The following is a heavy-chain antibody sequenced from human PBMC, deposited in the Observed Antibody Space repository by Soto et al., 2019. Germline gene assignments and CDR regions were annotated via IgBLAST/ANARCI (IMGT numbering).Heavy chain of an antibody. J-gene: IGHJ3*02. CDR3: VKGTSGGWTGWGAFDI. Sequence: PGGSLRLSCSASGFTFSSYAMHWVRQAPGKGLEYVSAISSNGGSTYYADSVKGRFTISRDNSKNTLYLQMSSLRAEDTAVYYCVKGTSGGWTGWGAFDIWGQGTMVTVSS. V-gene: IGHV3-64D*08. CDR2: ISSNGGST. D-gene: IGHD2-15*01. CDR1: GFTFSSYA.